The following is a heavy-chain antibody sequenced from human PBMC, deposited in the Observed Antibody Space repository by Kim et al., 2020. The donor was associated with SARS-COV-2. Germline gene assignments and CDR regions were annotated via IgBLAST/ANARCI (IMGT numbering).Heavy chain of an antibody. CDR3: AGDLGGSWVYYYYYYGMDV. CDR2: IYYSGST. CDR1: GGSISSSSYY. D-gene: IGHD1-26*01. V-gene: IGHV4-39*07. J-gene: IGHJ6*02. Sequence: SETLSLTCTVSGGSISSSSYYWGWIRQPPGKGLEWIGSIYYSGSTYYNPSLKSRVTISVDTSKNQFSLKLSSVTAADTAVYYCAGDLGGSWVYYYYYYGMDVCGQGTTVTVSS.